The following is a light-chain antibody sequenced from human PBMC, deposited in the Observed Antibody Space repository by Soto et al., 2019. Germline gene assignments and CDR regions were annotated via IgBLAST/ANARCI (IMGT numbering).Light chain of an antibody. CDR3: AAWDDSLNGPL. CDR2: DTT. J-gene: IGLJ2*01. CDR1: HSDIGAGYG. V-gene: IGLV1-40*01. Sequence: QSVLTQPPSVTGAPGQRVTISCTGSHSDIGAGYGVHWYQQFPHSAPKLLIYDTTNRPSGVPDRFSGSRSGTSASLAITGLQAEDEADYYCAAWDDSLNGPLFGGGTKLTVL.